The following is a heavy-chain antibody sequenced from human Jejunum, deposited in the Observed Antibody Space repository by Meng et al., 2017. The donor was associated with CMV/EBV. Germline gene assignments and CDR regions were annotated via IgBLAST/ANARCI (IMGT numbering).Heavy chain of an antibody. V-gene: IGHV3-30*02. CDR2: IYDGKDE. CDR1: GFSLSTFG. CDR3: AKVGFGWYSIDY. D-gene: IGHD6-19*01. Sequence: QGGLVECGGGVVQLGGSLRLSCVVSGFSLSTFGMHWLRQAPGKGPEWVAFIYDGKDESYADPVKGRFTISTDNSKNTMYLQMNTLGPEDTAVYYRAKVGFGWYSIDYWGQGTLVTVSS. J-gene: IGHJ4*02.